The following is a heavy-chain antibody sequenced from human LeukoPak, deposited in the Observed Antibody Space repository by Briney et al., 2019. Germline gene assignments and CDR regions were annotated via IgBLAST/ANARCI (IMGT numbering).Heavy chain of an antibody. CDR1: GFTFSSYW. D-gene: IGHD3-3*01. J-gene: IGHJ4*02. CDR2: IKQDGSEK. CDR3: AKYYDFWSGYRLDY. V-gene: IGHV3-7*01. Sequence: PGGSLRLSCAASGFTFSSYWMSWVRQAPGKGLEWVANIKQDGSEKYYVDSVKGRFTISRDNAKNSLYLQMNSLRAEDTAVYYCAKYYDFWSGYRLDYWGQGTLVTVSS.